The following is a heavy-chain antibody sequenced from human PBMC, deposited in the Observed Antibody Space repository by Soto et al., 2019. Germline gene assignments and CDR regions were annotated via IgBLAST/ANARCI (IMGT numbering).Heavy chain of an antibody. Sequence: ASVKVSCNASGYTFTSCGISWVRQAPGQGLEWMGWISADNGNTNYAQKLQGRVTMTTDTSTSTGYMELRSLRSDDTDVYSCARGGPGYSYGYGAFDIWGQGTMVTVSS. CDR2: ISADNGNT. V-gene: IGHV1-18*01. CDR1: GYTFTSCG. D-gene: IGHD5-18*01. J-gene: IGHJ3*02. CDR3: ARGGPGYSYGYGAFDI.